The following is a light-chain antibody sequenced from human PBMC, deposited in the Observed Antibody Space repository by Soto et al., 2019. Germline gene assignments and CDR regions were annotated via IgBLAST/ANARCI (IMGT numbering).Light chain of an antibody. CDR3: ASWDVSLGGWF. V-gene: IGLV1-47*01. J-gene: IGLJ2*01. CDR2: KNN. Sequence: QSVLTQPPSASGTPGQRVTISCSGSSSNIGSNYVYWYQQLPGMAPKLLLYKNNQRPSGVPDRFSGSKSGTSASLAISGLRSEDESDYYCASWDVSLGGWFVGGGTKLTVL. CDR1: SSNIGSNY.